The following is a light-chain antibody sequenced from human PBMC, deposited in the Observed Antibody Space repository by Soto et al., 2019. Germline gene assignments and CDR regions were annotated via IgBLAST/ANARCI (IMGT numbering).Light chain of an antibody. CDR2: NND. Sequence: QSVLTQPPSASGTPGQRVTISCSGSSSNIGSNTVNWYQQLPGTAPKLLIYNNDQRPSGVSDRFSGSKSATSASLAISGLQSEDEADYYCAAWDDSLNDYVFGTGTKVTVL. CDR1: SSNIGSNT. V-gene: IGLV1-44*01. CDR3: AAWDDSLNDYV. J-gene: IGLJ1*01.